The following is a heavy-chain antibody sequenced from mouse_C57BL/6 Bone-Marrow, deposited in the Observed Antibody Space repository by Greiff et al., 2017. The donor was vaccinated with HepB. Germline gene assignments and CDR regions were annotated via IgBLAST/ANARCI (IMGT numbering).Heavy chain of an antibody. D-gene: IGHD1-1*01. CDR3: ARGGTTVVATYWYFDV. J-gene: IGHJ1*03. CDR2: ISDGGSYT. V-gene: IGHV5-4*03. CDR1: GFTFSSYA. Sequence: EVNVVESGGGLVKPGGSLKLSCAASGFTFSSYAMSWVRQTPEKRLEWVATISDGGSYTYYPDNVKGRFTISRDNAKNNLYLQMSHLKSEDTAMYYCARGGTTVVATYWYFDVWGTGTTVTVSS.